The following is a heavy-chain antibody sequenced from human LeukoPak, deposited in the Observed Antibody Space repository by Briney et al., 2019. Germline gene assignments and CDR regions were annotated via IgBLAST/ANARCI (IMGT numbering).Heavy chain of an antibody. CDR2: INHSGST. CDR1: GGSFSGYY. V-gene: IGHV4-34*01. CDR3: ARDYDILTGRFFDY. J-gene: IGHJ4*02. Sequence: ASETLSLTCAVYGGSFSGYYWSWIRQPPGKGLEWIGEINHSGSTNYNPSLKSRVTISVDTSKNQFSLKLSSVTAADTAVYYCARDYDILTGRFFDYWGQGTLVTVSS. D-gene: IGHD3-9*01.